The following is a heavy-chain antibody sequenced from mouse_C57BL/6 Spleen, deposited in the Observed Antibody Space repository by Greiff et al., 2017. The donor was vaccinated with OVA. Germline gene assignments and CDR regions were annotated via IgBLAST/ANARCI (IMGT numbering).Heavy chain of an antibody. J-gene: IGHJ1*03. V-gene: IGHV1-26*01. CDR3: ARSRFYYGSSLWYFDV. D-gene: IGHD1-1*01. Sequence: VQLQQSGPELVKPGASVKISCKASGYTFTDYYMNWVKQSHGKSLEWIGDINPNNGGTSYNQKFKGKATLTVDKSSSTAYMELRSLTSEDSAVYYCARSRFYYGSSLWYFDVWGTGTTVTVSS. CDR2: INPNNGGT. CDR1: GYTFTDYY.